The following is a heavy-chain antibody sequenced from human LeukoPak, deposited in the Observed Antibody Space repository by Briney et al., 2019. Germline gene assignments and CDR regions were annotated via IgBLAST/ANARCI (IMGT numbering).Heavy chain of an antibody. CDR3: TSLSDAIESFGTRNL. J-gene: IGHJ5*02. V-gene: IGHV3-23*01. D-gene: IGHD2-8*01. CDR1: GFTFSSYA. Sequence: RPGGSLRLSCAASGFTFSSYAMSWVRQAPGKGLEWVPVISGSGGSTHYTDPVNGRFTISRDNSKNTLSLQMNSLRAEDTAVYYCTSLSDAIESFGTRNLWGQGTLVTVSS. CDR2: ISGSGGST.